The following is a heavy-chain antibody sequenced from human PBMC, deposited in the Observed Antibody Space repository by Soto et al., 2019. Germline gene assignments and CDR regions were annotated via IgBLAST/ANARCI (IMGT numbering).Heavy chain of an antibody. J-gene: IGHJ4*02. Sequence: QLQLQESGPGLVKSSETLSLTCTVSGGSISSSHHWGWIRQPPGKGLEWIGSVSYSGSPYYSPSFKSRITISVDTSKNQFSLRVRSVTATDTAVYFCARHYNTGAFFDYWDQGILVTVSS. CDR1: GGSISSSHH. CDR3: ARHYNTGAFFDY. V-gene: IGHV4-39*01. D-gene: IGHD1-20*01. CDR2: VSYSGSP.